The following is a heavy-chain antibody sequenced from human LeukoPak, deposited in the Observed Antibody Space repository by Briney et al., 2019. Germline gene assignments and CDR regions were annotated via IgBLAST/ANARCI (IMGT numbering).Heavy chain of an antibody. CDR3: ARDKTFEVVNFFDY. D-gene: IGHD3-3*01. CDR1: GGSISSGSYY. CDR2: IYYSGST. Sequence: SETLSLTCTVSGGSISSGSYYWGWIRQPPGKGLEWIGSIYYSGSTYCNPSLKSRITISLDTSKNQFSLKLYSVTAADTAVYYCARDKTFEVVNFFDYWGQGTLVTVSS. J-gene: IGHJ4*02. V-gene: IGHV4-39*07.